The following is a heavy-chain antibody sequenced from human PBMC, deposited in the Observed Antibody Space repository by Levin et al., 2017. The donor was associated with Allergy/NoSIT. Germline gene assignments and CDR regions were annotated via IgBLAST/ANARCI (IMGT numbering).Heavy chain of an antibody. D-gene: IGHD2-2*03. J-gene: IGHJ4*02. CDR1: GGSISGGGYH. CDR2: IYYSGST. V-gene: IGHV4-31*03. CDR3: AREDGSTFDF. Sequence: RSQTLSLPCTVSGGSISGGGYHWTWIRQHPEKGLEWIGYIYYSGSTFYNPSLKSRLMISVDTSKNQFSLNVSSVTAADTAVYYCAREDGSTFDFWGQGALVTVAS.